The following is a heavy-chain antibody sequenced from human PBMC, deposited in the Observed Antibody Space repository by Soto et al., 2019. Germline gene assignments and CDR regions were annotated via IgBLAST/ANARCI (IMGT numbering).Heavy chain of an antibody. CDR2: LNPNSGNT. Sequence: QVQLVQSGAEVKKPGASVKVSCKASGYMFSTYDINWVRQAPGQGLEWMRWLNPNSGNTGCAQKFQGRVTMTKNTAIKTAYMELSSLGSDDTAVYYCARDHRYNWNDEGWFDPWGQGTLVTVSS. J-gene: IGHJ5*02. CDR3: ARDHRYNWNDEGWFDP. CDR1: GYMFSTYD. D-gene: IGHD1-20*01. V-gene: IGHV1-8*01.